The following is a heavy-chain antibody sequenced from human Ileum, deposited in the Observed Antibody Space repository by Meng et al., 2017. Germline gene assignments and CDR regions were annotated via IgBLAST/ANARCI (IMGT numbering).Heavy chain of an antibody. CDR2: IKPNSGDT. V-gene: IGHV1-2*02. J-gene: IGHJ4*02. CDR3: TGGRSIAVPGTVELVDY. CDR1: GYTFTDYY. D-gene: IGHD6-19*01. Sequence: ASAKVSCKASGYTFTDYYMHWVRQAPGQGLEWMGWIKPNSGDTDYAQRFQGRVTLTRETSISTAFLKLSRLRSDDSAFYYCTGGRSIAVPGTVELVDYWGQGTPVTVSS.